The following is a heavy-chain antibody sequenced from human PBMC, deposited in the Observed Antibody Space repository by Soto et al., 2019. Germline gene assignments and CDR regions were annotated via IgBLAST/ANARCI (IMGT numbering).Heavy chain of an antibody. CDR3: ALPPYSSGWYVRGRHFDY. D-gene: IGHD6-19*01. V-gene: IGHV3-23*01. CDR1: GFTFSSYA. CDR2: ISGSGGST. J-gene: IGHJ4*02. Sequence: GGSLRLSCAASGFTFSSYAMSWVRQAPGKGLEWVSAISGSGGSTYYADSVKGRFTISRDNSKNTLYLQMNSLRAEETAVYYCALPPYSSGWYVRGRHFDYWGQGTLVTVSS.